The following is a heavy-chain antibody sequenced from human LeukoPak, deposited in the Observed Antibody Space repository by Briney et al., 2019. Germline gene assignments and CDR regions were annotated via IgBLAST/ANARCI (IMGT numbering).Heavy chain of an antibody. Sequence: GRSLRLSCAASGFIFSSYGMHWVRQAPGKGLEWVAVIWYDGSNKNYADSVKGRFTISRDNSKNTLYLQMNSLRAEDTAVYYCAKGHTAMITQDYWGQGTLVTVSS. CDR1: GFIFSSYG. J-gene: IGHJ4*02. V-gene: IGHV3-33*06. CDR3: AKGHTAMITQDY. CDR2: IWYDGSNK. D-gene: IGHD1-20*01.